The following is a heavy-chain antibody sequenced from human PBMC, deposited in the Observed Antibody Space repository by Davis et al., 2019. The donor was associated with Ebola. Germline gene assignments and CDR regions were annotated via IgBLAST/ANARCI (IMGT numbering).Heavy chain of an antibody. CDR2: IKYDGSDK. D-gene: IGHD6-19*01. CDR1: GFTFSDYW. J-gene: IGHJ5*02. CDR3: AKDSGWQMSP. Sequence: GESLKISCAASGFTFSDYWMTWVRQAPGKGLEWVGKIKYDGSDKYYVDSVKGRFTISRDNAENSLYLQMNSLTGEDTAIYYCAKDSGWQMSPWGQGTLVIVSS. V-gene: IGHV3-7*01.